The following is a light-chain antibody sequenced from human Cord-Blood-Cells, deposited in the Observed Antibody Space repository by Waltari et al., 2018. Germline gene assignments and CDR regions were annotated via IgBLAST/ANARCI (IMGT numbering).Light chain of an antibody. CDR3: QQRSNWHT. V-gene: IGKV3-11*01. CDR2: DAS. J-gene: IGKJ2*01. Sequence: EIVLTQSPATLSLSPGERATLSCRASQSVSSYLAWYQQKPGQAPRLLIYDASNRATGIQARFSGSGSGTDFTLTISSLEPEDFAVYYCQQRSNWHTFGQGTKLEIK. CDR1: QSVSSY.